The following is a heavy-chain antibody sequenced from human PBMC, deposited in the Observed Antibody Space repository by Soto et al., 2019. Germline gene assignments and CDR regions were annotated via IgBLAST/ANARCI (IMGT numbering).Heavy chain of an antibody. V-gene: IGHV4-59*01. D-gene: IGHD3-10*01. CDR3: ARDTVNYGSGSYPPYGMDV. CDR1: GGSISSYY. CDR2: IYYSGST. Sequence: SETLSLTCTVSGGSISSYYWSWIRQPPGKGLEWIGYIYYSGSTNYNPSLKSRVTMSVDTSKNQFSLKLSSVTAADTAVYYCARDTVNYGSGSYPPYGMDVWGQGTTVTVSS. J-gene: IGHJ6*02.